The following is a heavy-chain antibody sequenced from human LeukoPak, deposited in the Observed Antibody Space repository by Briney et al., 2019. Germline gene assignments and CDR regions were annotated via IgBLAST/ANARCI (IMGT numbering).Heavy chain of an antibody. J-gene: IGHJ5*02. CDR2: INPNSGGA. CDR3: ARVQGLLWFGEFWWFDP. Sequence: ASVTVSCKASGYTFTGSYMHWVRQAPGQGLEWMGWINPNSGGANYAQNFQGRVTMTTDTSTSTAYMELRSLRSDDTAVYYCARVQGLLWFGEFWWFDPWGQGTLVTVSS. CDR1: GYTFTGSY. D-gene: IGHD3-10*01. V-gene: IGHV1-2*02.